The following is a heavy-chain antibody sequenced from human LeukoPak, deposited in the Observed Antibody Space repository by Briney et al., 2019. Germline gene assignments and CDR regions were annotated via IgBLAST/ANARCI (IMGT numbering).Heavy chain of an antibody. Sequence: GGSLRLSCAASGFTFSSYGMHWVRQAPGKGLEWVAFIRYDGSNKYYADSVKGRFTISRDNSKNTLYLQMNSLRAEDTAVYYCARDPPGAAAMWSNRFDSWGQGTLVTVSS. CDR1: GFTFSSYG. D-gene: IGHD2-2*01. CDR2: IRYDGSNK. CDR3: ARDPPGAAAMWSNRFDS. J-gene: IGHJ5*01. V-gene: IGHV3-30*02.